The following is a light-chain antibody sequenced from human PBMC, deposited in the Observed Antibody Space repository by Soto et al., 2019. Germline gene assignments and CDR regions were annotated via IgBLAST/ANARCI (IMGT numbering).Light chain of an antibody. CDR1: SSNIASNN. Sequence: QSVMTQPPSASGTPGQRVTFSCSGSSSNIASNNVNWYQQLPGMAPKLLIHSNNQRPSGVPARLSGSKSGTSASLAISGLQSEDEADYYCAAWDDSLNGWVFGGGTKLTVL. J-gene: IGLJ3*02. CDR3: AAWDDSLNGWV. CDR2: SNN. V-gene: IGLV1-44*01.